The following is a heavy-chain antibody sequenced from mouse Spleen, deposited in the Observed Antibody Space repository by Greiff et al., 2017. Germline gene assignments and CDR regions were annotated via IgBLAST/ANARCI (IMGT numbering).Heavy chain of an antibody. CDR3: ARWGTERAMDY. CDR2: ISSGGGNT. J-gene: IGHJ4*01. CDR1: GFTFSSYA. Sequence: EVKLVESGGGLVKRGGSLKLSCAASGFTFSSYAMSWVRQTPEKRLEWVATISSGGGNTYYPDSVKGRFTISRDNAKNTLYLQMSSLKSEDTAMYYCARWGTERAMDYWGQGTSVTVSS. D-gene: IGHD2-14*01. V-gene: IGHV5-9*04.